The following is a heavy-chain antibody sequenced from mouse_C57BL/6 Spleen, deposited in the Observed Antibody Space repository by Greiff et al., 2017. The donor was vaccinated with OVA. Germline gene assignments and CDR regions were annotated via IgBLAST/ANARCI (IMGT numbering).Heavy chain of an antibody. CDR2: INPNNGGT. Sequence: VQLQQSGPELVKPGASVKISCKASGYTFTDYYMNWVKQSHGQSLEWIGDINPNNGGTSYNQKFKGKATLTVDKSSSTAYMELRSLTYEDSADYYCARGGDGYDAWFAYWGQGTLVTVSA. CDR1: GYTFTDYY. J-gene: IGHJ3*01. D-gene: IGHD2-2*01. CDR3: ARGGDGYDAWFAY. V-gene: IGHV1-26*01.